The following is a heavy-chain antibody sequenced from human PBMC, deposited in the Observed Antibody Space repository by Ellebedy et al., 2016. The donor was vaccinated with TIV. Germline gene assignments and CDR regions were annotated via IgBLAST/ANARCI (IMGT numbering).Heavy chain of an antibody. J-gene: IGHJ4*02. CDR3: GRHWGFDY. Sequence: GESLKISXSASGFNFSTYTINWVLRAPGKELEYASIIGRIGETTYYAASVKGRFTVSRDNSKSTLYLQMSSLRPEDTAVYYCGRHWGFDYWGQGTLVTVSS. D-gene: IGHD3-16*01. CDR2: IGRIGETT. CDR1: GFNFSTYT. V-gene: IGHV3-64D*06.